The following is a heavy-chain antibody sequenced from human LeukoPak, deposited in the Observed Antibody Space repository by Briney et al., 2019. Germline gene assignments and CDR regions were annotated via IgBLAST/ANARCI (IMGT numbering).Heavy chain of an antibody. CDR1: GFTFSSYA. CDR3: AKGVAGTVVGYYFDY. V-gene: IGHV3-23*01. J-gene: IGHJ4*02. Sequence: GGSLRLSCAASGFTFSSYAMSWVRQAPGKGLEWVSAISGSGGSTYYADSVKGRFTISRDNSKNTLYLQMNSLRAEDTAVYYCAKGVAGTVVGYYFDYWGQGTLVTVSS. D-gene: IGHD6-19*01. CDR2: ISGSGGST.